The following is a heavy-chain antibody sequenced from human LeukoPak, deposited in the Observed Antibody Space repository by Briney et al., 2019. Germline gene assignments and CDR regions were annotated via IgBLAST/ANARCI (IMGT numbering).Heavy chain of an antibody. CDR2: ITRGGNT. Sequence: GGSLRLSCAASGFTFSSFAMSWVRQAPGKGLEWVSAITRGGNTYYADSVKGRFTISRDDSKNTLYLQMNSLRAKDTAVYYCAKDPAAGTPLLGMDVWGQGTTVTVSS. CDR3: AKDPAAGTPLLGMDV. CDR1: GFTFSSFA. D-gene: IGHD6-13*01. J-gene: IGHJ6*02. V-gene: IGHV3-23*01.